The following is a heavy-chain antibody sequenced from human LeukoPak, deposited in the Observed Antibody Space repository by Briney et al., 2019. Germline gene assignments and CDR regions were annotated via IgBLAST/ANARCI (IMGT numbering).Heavy chain of an antibody. V-gene: IGHV4-31*03. CDR2: IYYSGST. CDR1: GGSISSGGYY. J-gene: IGHJ5*02. CDR3: ARDYYGSGSYYNGNWFDP. D-gene: IGHD3-10*01. Sequence: TSETLSLTCTVSGGSISSGGYYWSWIRQHPGKGLEWIGYIYYSGSTYYNPSLKSRVTISVDTPKNQFSLKLSSVTAADTAVYYCARDYYGSGSYYNGNWFDPWGQGTLVTVSS.